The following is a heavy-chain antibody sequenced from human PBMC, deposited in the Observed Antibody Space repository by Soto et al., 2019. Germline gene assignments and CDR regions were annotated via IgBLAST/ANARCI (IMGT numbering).Heavy chain of an antibody. J-gene: IGHJ4*02. Sequence: GGSLRLSCTASGFTFGDYAMSWVRQAPGKGLEWVGFIRSKAYGGTTEYAASVKGRFTISRDDSKSIAYLQMNSLKTEDTAVYYCTRVAAAGTLDYWGQGTLVTVSS. V-gene: IGHV3-49*04. CDR2: IRSKAYGGTT. CDR1: GFTFGDYA. CDR3: TRVAAAGTLDY. D-gene: IGHD6-13*01.